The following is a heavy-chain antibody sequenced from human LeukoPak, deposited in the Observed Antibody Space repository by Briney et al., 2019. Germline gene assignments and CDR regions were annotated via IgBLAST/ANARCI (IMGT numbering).Heavy chain of an antibody. CDR3: ATLPEAGV. D-gene: IGHD3-10*01. Sequence: GGSLRLSCAASGFTFSSYNMNWVRQAPGKGLEWVSSISTSSGYIYYADSVKGRFTISRDNAKNSLYLQMNSLRAEDTAVYYCATLPEAGVWGKGTTVTVSS. V-gene: IGHV3-21*06. CDR1: GFTFSSYN. CDR2: ISTSSGYI. J-gene: IGHJ6*04.